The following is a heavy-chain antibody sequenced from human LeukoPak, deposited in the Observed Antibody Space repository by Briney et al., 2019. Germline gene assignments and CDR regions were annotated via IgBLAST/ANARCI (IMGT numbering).Heavy chain of an antibody. V-gene: IGHV4-59*08. J-gene: IGHJ4*02. CDR1: DGSISSYY. D-gene: IGHD5-18*01. CDR3: ARLFGDTAMVIDY. Sequence: SETLSLTCTVSDGSISSYYWSWIRQPPGKGLEWIGYIYYSGSTNYNPSLKSRVTISVDTSKNQFSLKLSSVTAADTAVYYCARLFGDTAMVIDYWGQGTLVTVSS. CDR2: IYYSGST.